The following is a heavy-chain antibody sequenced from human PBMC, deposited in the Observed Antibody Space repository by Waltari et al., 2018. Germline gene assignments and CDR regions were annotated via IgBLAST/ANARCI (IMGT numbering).Heavy chain of an antibody. CDR1: GGSISSYY. V-gene: IGHV4-59*08. CDR2: IYYSGTT. D-gene: IGHD6-13*01. CDR3: ARSVVGSSSPFAFDI. Sequence: QVQLQESGPGLVKPSETLSLTCTVSGGSISSYYWSWIRQPPGKGLEWIGYIYYSGTTNYNPSLQSRITKSVDTSKNQFSLKLSSVTAADTAVYYCARSVVGSSSPFAFDIWGQGTMVTVSS. J-gene: IGHJ3*02.